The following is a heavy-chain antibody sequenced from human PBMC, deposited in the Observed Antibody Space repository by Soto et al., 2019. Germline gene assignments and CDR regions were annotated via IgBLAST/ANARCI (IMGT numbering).Heavy chain of an antibody. V-gene: IGHV4-59*01. CDR3: ASTSRAAPRTGLDS. D-gene: IGHD6-25*01. Sequence: PSETLSLTCNVFAGSLNDYYWSWIRQPPGMRLEWIGFVYSGGSSNYNPSFKSRVTISLETSKNQFSLRLTSLTAADSAVYYCASTSRAAPRTGLDSWGQGTLVTVSS. CDR1: AGSLNDYY. CDR2: VYSGGSS. J-gene: IGHJ4*02.